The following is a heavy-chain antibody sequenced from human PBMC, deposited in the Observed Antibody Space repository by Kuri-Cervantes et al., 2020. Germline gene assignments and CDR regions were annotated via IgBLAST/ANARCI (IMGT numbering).Heavy chain of an antibody. CDR2: IYHSGST. V-gene: IGHV4-30-2*05. D-gene: IGHD2-15*01. CDR3: ARVVGYCSGGSCYRTRYYFDY. CDR1: GGSISSGGYS. Sequence: SCAVSGGSISSGGYSWSWIRQPPGKGLEWIGYIYHSGSTYYNPSLKSRVTISVDTSKNQFSLKLSSVTAADTAVYYCARVVGYCSGGSCYRTRYYFDYWGQGTLVTVSS. J-gene: IGHJ4*02.